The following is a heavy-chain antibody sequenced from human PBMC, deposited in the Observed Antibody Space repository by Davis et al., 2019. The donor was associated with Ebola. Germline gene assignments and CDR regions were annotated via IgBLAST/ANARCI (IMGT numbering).Heavy chain of an antibody. V-gene: IGHV3-15*07. CDR3: ARDRGCSGGSCYSVWFDP. CDR1: GFTFSNAW. D-gene: IGHD2-15*01. CDR2: IKSKTDGGTT. J-gene: IGHJ5*02. Sequence: GESLKISCAASGFTFSNAWMNWVRQAPGKGLEWVGRIKSKTDGGTTDYAAPVKGRFTISRDDSKNTLYLQMNSLRAEDTAVYYCARDRGCSGGSCYSVWFDPWGQGTLVTVSS.